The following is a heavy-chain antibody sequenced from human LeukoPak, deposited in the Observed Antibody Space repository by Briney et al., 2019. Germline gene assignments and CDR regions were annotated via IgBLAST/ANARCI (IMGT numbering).Heavy chain of an antibody. CDR2: ISSSGSTI. CDR1: GFTFSSYE. D-gene: IGHD3/OR15-3a*01. J-gene: IGHJ5*02. Sequence: GGSLRLSCAASGFTFSSYEMNWVRQAPGKGLEWVSYISSSGSTIYYADSVKGRFTISRDNAKNSLYLQMNSLRAEDTAVYYCARVPMSFGMVIPWFDPWGQGTLVTVSS. V-gene: IGHV3-48*03. CDR3: ARVPMSFGMVIPWFDP.